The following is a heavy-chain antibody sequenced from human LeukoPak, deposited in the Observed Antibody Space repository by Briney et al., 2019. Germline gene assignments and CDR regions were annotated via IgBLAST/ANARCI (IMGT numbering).Heavy chain of an antibody. CDR3: ARDSSGFYYFDY. CDR1: GFSVRSSY. V-gene: IGHV3-53*01. CDR2: IYSGGST. Sequence: GGSLRLSGAASGFSVRSSYMSWVRQAPGKGLEWVSVIYSGGSTNYADSVKGRFTISRDNSKNTLYLQMNSLRAEDTAVFYCARDSSGFYYFDYWGQGTLVTVSS. D-gene: IGHD5-12*01. J-gene: IGHJ4*02.